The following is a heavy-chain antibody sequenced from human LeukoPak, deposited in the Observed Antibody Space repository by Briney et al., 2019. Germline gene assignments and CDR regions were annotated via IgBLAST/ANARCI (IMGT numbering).Heavy chain of an antibody. D-gene: IGHD1-26*01. V-gene: IGHV3-23*01. CDR2: ISGSGGST. CDR1: GFTFSSYA. J-gene: IGHJ5*02. CDR3: SRERVWAFDL. Sequence: GGSLRLSCAASGFTFSSYAMSWVRQAPGKGLEWVSAISGSGGSTYYADSVKGRFTISRDNSKNTLYLQMNSPRAEDTAIYYCSRERVWAFDLWVQGSLVTVSS.